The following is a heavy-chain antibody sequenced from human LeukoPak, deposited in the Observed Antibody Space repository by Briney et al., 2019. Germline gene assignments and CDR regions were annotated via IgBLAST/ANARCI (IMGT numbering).Heavy chain of an antibody. Sequence: GGSLRLSCAASGFTFGSYSMNWVRQAPGKGLEWVSSISSSSSYIYYADSVKGRFTISRDNAKNSLYLQMNSLRAEDTAVYYCARGVVITTRGLDYWGQGTLVTVSS. CDR3: ARGVVITTRGLDY. CDR1: GFTFGSYS. J-gene: IGHJ4*02. V-gene: IGHV3-21*01. D-gene: IGHD3-22*01. CDR2: ISSSSSYI.